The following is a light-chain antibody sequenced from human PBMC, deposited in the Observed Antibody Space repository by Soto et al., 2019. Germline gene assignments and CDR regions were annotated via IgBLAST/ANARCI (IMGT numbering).Light chain of an antibody. CDR1: NIGSKS. CDR3: HVWDRSSVQVV. J-gene: IGLJ2*01. Sequence: SYELTQPPSVSVAPGQTARITCGGNNIGSKSVHWYQQKPGQAPVLVVYDVNDRPSGIPERFSGSNSGNTATLTISRVEDGDEAEYYCHVWDRSSVQVVFGGGTKLTVL. V-gene: IGLV3-21*02. CDR2: DVN.